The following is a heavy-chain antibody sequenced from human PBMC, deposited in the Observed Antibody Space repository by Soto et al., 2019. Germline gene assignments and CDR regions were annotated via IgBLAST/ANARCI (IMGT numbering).Heavy chain of an antibody. D-gene: IGHD6-13*01. Sequence: GGSLRLSCAASGFTFSSYAMSWVRQAPGKGLEWVSAISGSGGSTYYADSVKGRFTISRDNSKNTLYLQMNSLRAEDTAVYYCADAGAGKIAADYQPHAGWTTNRRGYYYYGMDVWGQGTTVTVSS. CDR1: GFTFSSYA. J-gene: IGHJ6*02. V-gene: IGHV3-23*01. CDR2: ISGSGGST. CDR3: ADAGAGKIAADYQPHAGWTTNRRGYYYYGMDV.